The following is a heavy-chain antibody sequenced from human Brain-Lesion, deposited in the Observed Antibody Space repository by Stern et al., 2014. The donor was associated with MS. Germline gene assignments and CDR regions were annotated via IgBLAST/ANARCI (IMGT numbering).Heavy chain of an antibody. V-gene: IGHV1-24*01. J-gene: IGHJ4*02. CDR1: GYTLTELS. Sequence: VQLVGSGAEVKKPGASVKVSCKVSGYTLTELSMHWVRQAPRKGLEWMGGFGPEDGETIYAQKFHGRVTMTEDTSTDTAYMELSSLRSEYTAVYYCATLSPGAGGNYYRHFDYWGQGTLVTVSA. CDR2: FGPEDGET. D-gene: IGHD1-26*01. CDR3: ATLSPGAGGNYYRHFDY.